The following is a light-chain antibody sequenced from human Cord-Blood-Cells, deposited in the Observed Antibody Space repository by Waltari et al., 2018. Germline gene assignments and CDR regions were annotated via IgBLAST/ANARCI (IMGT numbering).Light chain of an antibody. CDR1: ALPKKY. CDR2: KDS. Sequence: SYELTQPPSVSVSLGQMARITCAGEALPKKYAYWYQQKPGQFPVLVLYKDSERPSGIPGLFCGSSSGTSVTVTISGGQSEDEADYCFLSADSSGTWVFGGGTKLTVL. J-gene: IGLJ3*02. V-gene: IGLV3-16*01. CDR3: LSADSSGTWV.